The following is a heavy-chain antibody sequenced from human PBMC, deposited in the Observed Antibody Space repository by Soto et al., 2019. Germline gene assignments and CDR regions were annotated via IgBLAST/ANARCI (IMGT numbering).Heavy chain of an antibody. CDR3: AKDSVSGWRALFDY. Sequence: ASVKVSCKVSGYTLTELSMHWVRQAPGKGLEWMGGFDPEDGETIYAQKFQGRVTMTEDTSTDTAYMELSSLRSEDTAVYYCAKDSVSGWRALFDYWGQGTLVTVSS. V-gene: IGHV1-24*01. CDR1: GYTLTELS. CDR2: FDPEDGET. D-gene: IGHD2-15*01. J-gene: IGHJ4*02.